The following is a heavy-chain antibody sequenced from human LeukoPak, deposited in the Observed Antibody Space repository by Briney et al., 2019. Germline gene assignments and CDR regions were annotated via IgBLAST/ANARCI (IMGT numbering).Heavy chain of an antibody. CDR1: GYTFSDYS. Sequence: ASVKVSCKASGYTFSDYSMHWVRQAPGQAPEWMGWISGGAGSPEYSQRFQGRVTITRDTSARTAYMALSSLRPTDTAVYFCARGRYYSDSSYYYFDSWGQGTLVTVSS. D-gene: IGHD3-22*01. J-gene: IGHJ4*02. CDR3: ARGRYYSDSSYYYFDS. CDR2: ISGGAGSP. V-gene: IGHV1-3*01.